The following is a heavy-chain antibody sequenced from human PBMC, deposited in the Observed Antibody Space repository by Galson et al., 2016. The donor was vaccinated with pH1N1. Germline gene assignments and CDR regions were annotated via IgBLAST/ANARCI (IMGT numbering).Heavy chain of an antibody. D-gene: IGHD4-23*01. J-gene: IGHJ6*02. V-gene: IGHV1-69*13. Sequence: SVKVSCKVSEGTFTSSTITWVRHAPGQGLEWVGDIIPIFGTTTYALKFQGRVTLTADGSLHTAFMELSDLTSQDTAVYYCARTPTSVVTVYSPFDVWGQGTTVTVSS. CDR1: EGTFTSST. CDR3: ARTPTSVVTVYSPFDV. CDR2: IIPIFGTT.